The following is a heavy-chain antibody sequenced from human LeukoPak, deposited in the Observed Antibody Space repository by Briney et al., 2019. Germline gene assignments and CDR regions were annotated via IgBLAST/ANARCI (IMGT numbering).Heavy chain of an antibody. D-gene: IGHD3-3*01. CDR3: AREGSKGPFGEGMDV. V-gene: IGHV3-11*01. Sequence: GGSLRLSCAASGFTFSDYYMSWIRQAPGKGLERVSYISSSGSTIHYADSVRGRFTISRDNAKNSLYLQMNSLRAEDTAVYYCAREGSKGPFGEGMDVWGQGTTVTVSS. CDR2: ISSSGSTI. CDR1: GFTFSDYY. J-gene: IGHJ6*02.